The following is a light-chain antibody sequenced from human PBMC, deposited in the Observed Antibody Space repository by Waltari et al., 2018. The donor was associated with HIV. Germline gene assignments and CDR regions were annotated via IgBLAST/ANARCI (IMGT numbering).Light chain of an antibody. J-gene: IGLJ3*02. CDR3: ASWVDRLNGWV. V-gene: IGLV1-44*01. CDR2: SSN. Sequence: QSVLTQPPSTSGTPGQRVTISCSGRRSNIEINTVNWYQHLPGTAPKLLIYSSNLRPSGVPDRFSGSKSGTSASLAISGLQSEDEADYYCASWVDRLNGWVFGGGTKLTVL. CDR1: RSNIEINT.